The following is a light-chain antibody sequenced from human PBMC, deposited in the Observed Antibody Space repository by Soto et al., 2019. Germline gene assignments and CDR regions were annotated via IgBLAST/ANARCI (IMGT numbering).Light chain of an antibody. Sequence: DIQLTQSPSFLSASVGDRVTIRCRASQGISTYLAWYQQKPGNAPKLLIHVASTLQRRVPPRFSGSGSGTEFPLTISSPTPDDFATYYCQPYNSYSEAFGQGTKVDIK. CDR3: QPYNSYSEA. J-gene: IGKJ1*01. CDR2: VAS. V-gene: IGKV1-9*01. CDR1: QGISTY.